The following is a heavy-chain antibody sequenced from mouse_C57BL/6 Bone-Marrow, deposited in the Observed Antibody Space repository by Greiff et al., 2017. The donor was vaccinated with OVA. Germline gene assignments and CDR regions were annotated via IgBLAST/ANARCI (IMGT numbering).Heavy chain of an antibody. D-gene: IGHD1-1*01. CDR1: GFTFSSYG. Sequence: EVKLMESGGDLVKPGGSLKLSCAASGFTFSSYGMSWVRQTPDKRLEWVATISSGGSYTYYPDSGKGRFTISRDNAKNTLYQQMSSLKSEDTAMYYCARREASSITTVDWYFDVWGTGTTVTVSS. V-gene: IGHV5-6*02. CDR2: ISSGGSYT. CDR3: ARREASSITTVDWYFDV. J-gene: IGHJ1*03.